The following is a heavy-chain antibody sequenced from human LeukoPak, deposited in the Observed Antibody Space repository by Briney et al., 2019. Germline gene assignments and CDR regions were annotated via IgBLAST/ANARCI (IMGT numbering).Heavy chain of an antibody. D-gene: IGHD6-6*01. J-gene: IGHJ4*02. CDR3: ARGDYSSSCDY. Sequence: SETLSLTCAVSDYSISSGGYYWSWIRQPPGKGLEWIGYIYHSGSTYYNPSLKSRVTISVDRSKNQFSLKLSSVTAADTAVYYCARGDYSSSCDYWGQGTLVTVSS. V-gene: IGHV4-30-2*01. CDR2: IYHSGST. CDR1: DYSISSGGYY.